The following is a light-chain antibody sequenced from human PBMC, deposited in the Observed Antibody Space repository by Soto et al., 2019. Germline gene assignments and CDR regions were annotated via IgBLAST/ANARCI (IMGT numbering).Light chain of an antibody. CDR3: GTWDSSLSAVV. CDR1: SSNIGNNY. Sequence: QSVLTQPPSVSGAPGQKVTISCSGSSSNIGNNYVSWYQQLPGTAPKLLIYDNNKRPSGIPDRFSGSKSGTSATLVITGLQTGDEADYYCGTWDSSLSAVVFGGGTKLTVL. V-gene: IGLV1-51*01. CDR2: DNN. J-gene: IGLJ2*01.